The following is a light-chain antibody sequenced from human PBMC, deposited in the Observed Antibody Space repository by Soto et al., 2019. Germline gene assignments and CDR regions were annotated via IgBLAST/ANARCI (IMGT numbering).Light chain of an antibody. CDR2: AAS. V-gene: IGKV1-9*01. J-gene: IGKJ1*01. CDR1: QGINTY. CDR3: QQYTNTNNPWM. Sequence: DIQMTQSPSSLSASVGDRVTITCRASQGINTYLAWYQQKPGKAPKLLIYAASTLQSGVPSRFSGSGSGTEFTLIISGLQPDDSATYYCQQYTNTNNPWMFGQGTKVDIK.